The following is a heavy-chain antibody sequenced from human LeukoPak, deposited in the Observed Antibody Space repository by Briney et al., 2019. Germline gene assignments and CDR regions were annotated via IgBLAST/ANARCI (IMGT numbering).Heavy chain of an antibody. CDR3: ARAGPTHYFDY. CDR1: GFTVSSNY. CDR2: IYSGGSK. J-gene: IGHJ4*02. Sequence: GGSLRLSCAASGFTVSSNYMSWVRQAPGKGLEWVSVIYSGGSKYYADSVKGRSTSSGDNSKNPLYLQMNGLRAEDTAVYYFARAGPTHYFDYWGQGTLVTVSS. V-gene: IGHV3-53*01. D-gene: IGHD3-10*01.